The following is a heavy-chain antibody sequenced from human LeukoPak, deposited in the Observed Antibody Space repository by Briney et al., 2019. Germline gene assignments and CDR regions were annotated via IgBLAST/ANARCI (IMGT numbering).Heavy chain of an antibody. D-gene: IGHD1-26*01. CDR3: ARAPSGSYYFDY. V-gene: IGHV3-30*03. Sequence: GGSLRLSCAASGFTFSDYGMHWVRQAPGKGLEWVGVIAHDGSVQYYADSVKGRFTISRDNSKNTLYLQMNSLRAEDTAVYYCARAPSGSYYFDYWGQGTLVTVSS. J-gene: IGHJ4*02. CDR2: IAHDGSVQ. CDR1: GFTFSDYG.